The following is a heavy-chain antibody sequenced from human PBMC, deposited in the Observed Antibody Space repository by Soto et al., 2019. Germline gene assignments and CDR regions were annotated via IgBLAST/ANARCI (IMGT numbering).Heavy chain of an antibody. Sequence: QVQLQQWGAGPLRPLETLSLTCGVSGGSFSGYYWAWIRQSPGKGLEWIGEINDRGSINYNPSLKSRVSSSVDTSKNHYYLNLRSVTAADTAVYYCARDSHDILTGPPWVWYFDLWGRGTLVTVSS. J-gene: IGHJ2*01. CDR1: GGSFSGYY. D-gene: IGHD3-9*01. CDR3: ARDSHDILTGPPWVWYFDL. V-gene: IGHV4-34*01. CDR2: INDRGSI.